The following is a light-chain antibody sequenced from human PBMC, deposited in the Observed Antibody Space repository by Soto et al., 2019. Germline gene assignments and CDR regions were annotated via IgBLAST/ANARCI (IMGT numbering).Light chain of an antibody. CDR3: QHYHNWPPWT. CDR1: QSVNSN. J-gene: IGKJ1*01. Sequence: VMTQSPATLSVSPGERATLSCRASQSVNSNLAWYQQKPGQAPRLLIFGASTRATGIPARFSGSGSGTEFTRTISSLQSEDFAVYYCQHYHNWPPWTFGQGTKVEI. V-gene: IGKV3-15*01. CDR2: GAS.